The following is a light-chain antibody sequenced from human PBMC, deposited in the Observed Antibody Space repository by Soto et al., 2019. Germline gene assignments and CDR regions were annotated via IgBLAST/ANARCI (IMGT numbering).Light chain of an antibody. CDR3: SSYTSSDIYG. Sequence: QSGLTQPASVSGSPGQSITISCTGTSSDVGGYNYVSWYQQHPGEAPKLMIYEVSNQPSGVSNRFSGSKSGNTASLTIAGLQAEEEADYYCSSYTSSDIYGCVTGTKLTGL. J-gene: IGLJ1*01. CDR2: EVS. CDR1: SSDVGGYNY. V-gene: IGLV2-14*01.